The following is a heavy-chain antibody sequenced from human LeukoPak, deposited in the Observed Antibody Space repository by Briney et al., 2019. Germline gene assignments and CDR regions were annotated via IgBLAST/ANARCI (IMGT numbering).Heavy chain of an antibody. CDR3: AIAQTWDGLFES. CDR2: ISINTNT. J-gene: IGHJ4*02. V-gene: IGHV3-53*01. D-gene: IGHD1-26*01. Sequence: PGGSLALSCAASGIAVSVNYMSWVRQTPGKGLEWVSFISINTNTFYAGSVRGRFTISRDTSKNTLLLQMNSLRDEDSAIYYCAIAQTWDGLFESWGQGTRVTLSS. CDR1: GIAVSVNY.